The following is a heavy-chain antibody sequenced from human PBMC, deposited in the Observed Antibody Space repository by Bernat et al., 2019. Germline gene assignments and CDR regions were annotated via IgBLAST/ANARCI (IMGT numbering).Heavy chain of an antibody. Sequence: VQLLDSGGVLVQPGGSLRLSCAGSGLTFSNYAMNWVRQAPGKGLEWVSGISGGGDTRFYADFVKGRFSISRDNSKNTVYLQMNSLTAEDTALYYCAKESKGRSWLDSFDVWGQGTVVTVSS. J-gene: IGHJ3*01. CDR2: ISGGGDTR. D-gene: IGHD6-13*01. V-gene: IGHV3-23*01. CDR1: GLTFSNYA. CDR3: AKESKGRSWLDSFDV.